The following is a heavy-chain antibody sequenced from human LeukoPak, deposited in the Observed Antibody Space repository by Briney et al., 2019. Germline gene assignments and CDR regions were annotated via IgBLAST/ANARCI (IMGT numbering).Heavy chain of an antibody. CDR3: ARGGSSSRWYYYMDV. CDR2: IIRIFGTA. CDR1: GGTFSSYA. Sequence: SVKVSCKASGGTFSSYAISWVRQAPGQGLEWMGGIIRIFGTANYAQKFQGRVTITTDESTSTAYMELSSLRSEDTAVYYCARGGSSSRWYYYMDVWGKGTTVTVSS. J-gene: IGHJ6*03. V-gene: IGHV1-69*05. D-gene: IGHD6-13*01.